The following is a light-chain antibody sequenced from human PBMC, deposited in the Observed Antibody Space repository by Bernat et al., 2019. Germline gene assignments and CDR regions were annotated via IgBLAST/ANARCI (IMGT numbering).Light chain of an antibody. J-gene: IGLJ2*01. CDR3: SSYASSTTVL. V-gene: IGLV2-23*02. CDR2: EVT. Sequence: QSALTQPASVSGSPGQSITISCTGTSSDVGTYNLVSWYQQYPGKAPKLIIHEVTKGPSGVSNRFSGSKSGNTASLTISGLQAEDEADYYCSSYASSTTVLFGGGTKLTVL. CDR1: SSDVGTYNL.